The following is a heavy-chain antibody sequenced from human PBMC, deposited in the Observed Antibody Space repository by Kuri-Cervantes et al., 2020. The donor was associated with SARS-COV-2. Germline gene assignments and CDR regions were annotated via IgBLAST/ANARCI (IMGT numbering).Heavy chain of an antibody. Sequence: ASVKVSCKASGYTFTSYAMHWVRQAPGQRLEWMGWINAGNGNTKYSQKLQGRVTMTTDTSASTAYMELSSLRSEDTAVYYCAVGYCSGGSCYWEYYYGVDVWGQGTTVTVSS. J-gene: IGHJ6*02. CDR2: INAGNGNT. D-gene: IGHD2-15*01. CDR1: GYTFTSYA. CDR3: AVGYCSGGSCYWEYYYGVDV. V-gene: IGHV1-3*01.